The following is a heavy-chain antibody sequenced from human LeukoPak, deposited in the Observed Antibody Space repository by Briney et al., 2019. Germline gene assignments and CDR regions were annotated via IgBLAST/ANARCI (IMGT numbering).Heavy chain of an antibody. J-gene: IGHJ1*01. CDR1: GASISSGGYY. V-gene: IGHV4-31*03. CDR2: IYYSGST. CDR3: ALGYCGGGSCYAREYFQH. Sequence: PSETLSLTCTVSGASISSGGYYWTWIRQHPGKGLEWLVYIYYSGSTYYNPSLKSRATISVDTSKTQFSLKLSSVTAAATAVYYCALGYCGGGSCYAREYFQHWGQGTLVTVSS. D-gene: IGHD2-15*01.